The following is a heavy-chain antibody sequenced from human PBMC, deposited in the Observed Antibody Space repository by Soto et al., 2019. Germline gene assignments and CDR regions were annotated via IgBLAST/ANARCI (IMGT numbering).Heavy chain of an antibody. Sequence: PVGSLRLSCAASGFTFSSYAMSWVRQAPGKGLEWVSAISGSGGSTYYADSVKGRFTISRDNSKNTLYLQMNSLRAEDTAVYYCAKLGPRDGYNDYIDYSCQGTLVTVSS. J-gene: IGHJ4*02. V-gene: IGHV3-23*01. CDR3: AKLGPRDGYNDYIDY. CDR2: ISGSGGST. CDR1: GFTFSSYA. D-gene: IGHD5-12*01.